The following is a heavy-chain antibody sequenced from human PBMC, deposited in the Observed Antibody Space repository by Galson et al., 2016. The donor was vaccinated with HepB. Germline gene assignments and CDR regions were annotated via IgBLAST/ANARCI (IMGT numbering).Heavy chain of an antibody. J-gene: IGHJ4*02. V-gene: IGHV3-48*04. D-gene: IGHD4-17*01. CDR2: ISSSSGTI. CDR3: ARDIWGDDGDYYSGDY. Sequence: SLRLSCAASGFSFSTFSMNWVRQAPGKGLEWVAHISSSSGTIHHADSVKGRFTISRDNAKNSLYLQMNSLRPEDTAMYYCARDIWGDDGDYYSGDYWGQGTLVTVSS. CDR1: GFSFSTFS.